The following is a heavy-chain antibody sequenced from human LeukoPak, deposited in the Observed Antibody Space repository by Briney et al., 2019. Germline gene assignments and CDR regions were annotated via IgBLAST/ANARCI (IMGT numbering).Heavy chain of an antibody. CDR2: ISSSSSTI. CDR1: GFTFSSYE. Sequence: PGGSLRLSCAASGFTFSSYEMNWVRQAPGKGLEWVSYISSSSSTIYYADSVKGRFTISRDNAKNSLYLQMNSLRAEDTAVYYCARVSAMVTYYYYYYMDVWGKGTTVTVSS. CDR3: ARVSAMVTYYYYYYMDV. V-gene: IGHV3-48*01. J-gene: IGHJ6*03. D-gene: IGHD4/OR15-4a*01.